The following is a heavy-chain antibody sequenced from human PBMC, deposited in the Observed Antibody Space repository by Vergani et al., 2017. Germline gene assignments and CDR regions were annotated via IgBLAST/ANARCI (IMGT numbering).Heavy chain of an antibody. D-gene: IGHD3-3*01. CDR1: GFTFSSYG. J-gene: IGHJ4*02. V-gene: IGHV3-33*01. Sequence: QVQLVESGGGVVQPGRSLRLSCAASGFTFSSYGMHWVRQAPGKGLEWVAVIWYDGSNKYYADSVKGRFTISRDNSKNTLYLQMNSLRAADTAVYYCARERRGVVTLDYWGQGTLVTVSS. CDR3: ARERRGVVTLDY. CDR2: IWYDGSNK.